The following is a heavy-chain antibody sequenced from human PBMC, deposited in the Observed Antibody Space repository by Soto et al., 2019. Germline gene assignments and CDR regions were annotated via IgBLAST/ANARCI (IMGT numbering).Heavy chain of an antibody. Sequence: GGSLRLSCAASGFNFSSYAMSWVRQAPGKGLEWVSAISGSGGSTYYADSVKGRFTISRDNSKNTLYLQMNSLRAEDTAVYYCAWCGGDCSGYFDYWGQGTLVTVSS. J-gene: IGHJ4*02. V-gene: IGHV3-23*01. CDR3: AWCGGDCSGYFDY. CDR1: GFNFSSYA. CDR2: ISGSGGST. D-gene: IGHD2-21*02.